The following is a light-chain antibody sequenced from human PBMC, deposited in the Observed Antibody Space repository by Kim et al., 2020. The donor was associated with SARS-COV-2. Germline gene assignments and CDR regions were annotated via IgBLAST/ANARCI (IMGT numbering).Light chain of an antibody. J-gene: IGKJ1*01. V-gene: IGKV1-27*01. Sequence: DIQMAQYPSSLSASVGDRVTITCRASQGISNSLAWYRQKPGKVPMLLIYGASTLRSGVPSRFRGSGSGTDFTLTISSLQPEDAATYYCQKYNSAPWTFGQGTKVDIK. CDR3: QKYNSAPWT. CDR1: QGISNS. CDR2: GAS.